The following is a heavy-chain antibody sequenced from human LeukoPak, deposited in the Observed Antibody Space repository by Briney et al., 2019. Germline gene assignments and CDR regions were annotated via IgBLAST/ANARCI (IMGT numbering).Heavy chain of an antibody. Sequence: ASVKVSCKASGYTFTSYYMHWVRQAPGQGLEWMGWISAYNGNTNYAQKLQGRVTMTTDTSTSTAYMELRSLRSDDTAVYYCARGGYYYGSGSYYKNYYYYYMDVWGKGTTVTISS. J-gene: IGHJ6*03. D-gene: IGHD3-10*01. V-gene: IGHV1-18*04. CDR3: ARGGYYYGSGSYYKNYYYYYMDV. CDR2: ISAYNGNT. CDR1: GYTFTSYY.